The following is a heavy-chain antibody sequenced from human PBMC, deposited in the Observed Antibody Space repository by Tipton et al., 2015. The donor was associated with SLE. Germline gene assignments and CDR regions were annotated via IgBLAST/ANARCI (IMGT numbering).Heavy chain of an antibody. CDR1: GGSFSGYY. Sequence: TLSLTCAVYGGSFSGYYWSWIRQPPGKGLEWIGEINHSGSTNYNPSLKSRVTLSVDTSKNQFSLKLSSVTAADTAVYYCARGNRARITIFGVGSRGLFFDPWGRGTLVTVSS. CDR2: INHSGST. J-gene: IGHJ2*01. D-gene: IGHD3-3*01. CDR3: ARGNRARITIFGVGSRGLFFDP. V-gene: IGHV4-34*01.